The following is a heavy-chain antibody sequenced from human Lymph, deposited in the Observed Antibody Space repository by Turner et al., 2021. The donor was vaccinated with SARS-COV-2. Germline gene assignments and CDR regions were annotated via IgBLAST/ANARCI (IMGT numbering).Heavy chain of an antibody. Sequence: EVQLVETGGGLIQPGGSLRLSCAAYGFTVSSNYMTWVRQAPGKGLEWVSLIYSSGSTYYADSVKGRFTISRDNSKNTLYLQMNSLRAEDTAIYYCARDLQLYGMDVWGQGTTVTVSS. V-gene: IGHV3-53*02. CDR3: ARDLQLYGMDV. J-gene: IGHJ6*02. CDR2: IYSSGST. CDR1: GFTVSSNY. D-gene: IGHD1-1*01.